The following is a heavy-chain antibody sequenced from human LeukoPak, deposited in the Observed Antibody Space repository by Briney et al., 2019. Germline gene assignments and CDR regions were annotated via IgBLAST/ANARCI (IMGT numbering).Heavy chain of an antibody. CDR1: GFTFSDYG. CDR2: MWYDGSNK. V-gene: IGHV3-33*01. Sequence: GGSLRLSCAASGFTFSDYGMHWVRQAPGKGLEWVAVMWYDGSNKYYADSVKGRFTISRGNSKNTLYVQMNSLRVEGTAVYYCARARGHTVVSSWLDYWGQGTLVTVSS. J-gene: IGHJ4*02. CDR3: ARARGHTVVSSWLDY. D-gene: IGHD4-23*01.